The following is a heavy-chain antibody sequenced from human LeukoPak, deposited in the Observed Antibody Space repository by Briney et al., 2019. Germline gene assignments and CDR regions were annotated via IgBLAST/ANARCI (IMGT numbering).Heavy chain of an antibody. CDR3: TKSKWQGEEFDY. V-gene: IGHV1-8*03. CDR1: EYIFNNFD. Sequence: GASVKVSCKAPEYIFNNFDINWVRQASGQGLEWVGWVGANSGNTGNAQKFQGRVTFTRDTSVNTAYMELNNLKSEDTAVYYCTKSKWQGEEFDYWGQGTLVTVSS. J-gene: IGHJ4*02. D-gene: IGHD3-16*01. CDR2: VGANSGNT.